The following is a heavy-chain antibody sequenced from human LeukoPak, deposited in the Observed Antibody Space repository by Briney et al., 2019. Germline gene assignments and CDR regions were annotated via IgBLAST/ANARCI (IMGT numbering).Heavy chain of an antibody. J-gene: IGHJ4*02. V-gene: IGHV3-33*01. D-gene: IGHD6-13*01. CDR2: IWYDGSNK. CDR1: GFTFSSYG. Sequence: PGGSLRFSCAASGFTFSSYGMHWVRQAPGKGLEWVAVIWYDGSNKYYADSVKGRFTISRDNSKNTLYLQMNSLRAEDTAVYYCARWGSSFIFDYWGQGTLVTVSS. CDR3: ARWGSSFIFDY.